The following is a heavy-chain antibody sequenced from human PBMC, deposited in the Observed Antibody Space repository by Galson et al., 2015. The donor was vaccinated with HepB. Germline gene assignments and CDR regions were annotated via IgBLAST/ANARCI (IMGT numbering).Heavy chain of an antibody. D-gene: IGHD1-1*01. Sequence: SETLSLTCAVYGGSFSGYYWSWIRQPPGKGLEWIGEINHSGSTNYNPSLKSRVTISVDTSKNQFSLKLSSVTAADTAVYYCARGRYAGVWGQGTTVTVSS. CDR2: INHSGST. CDR3: ARGRYAGV. V-gene: IGHV4-34*01. CDR1: GGSFSGYY. J-gene: IGHJ6*02.